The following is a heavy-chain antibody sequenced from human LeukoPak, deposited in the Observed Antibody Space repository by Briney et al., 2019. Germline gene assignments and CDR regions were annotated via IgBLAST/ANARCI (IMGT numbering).Heavy chain of an antibody. CDR3: ARIGYSSSSLDY. CDR1: GFTFSRYW. CDR2: IKEDGSVK. D-gene: IGHD6-6*01. J-gene: IGHJ4*02. V-gene: IGHV3-7*01. Sequence: GGSLRLSCAASGFTFSRYWLTWVRQAPGQGLEWVANIKEDGSVKYYVDSVKGRFTISRDSAKNSLYLQINSLNAEDTAVYYCARIGYSSSSLDYWGQGTLVIVSS.